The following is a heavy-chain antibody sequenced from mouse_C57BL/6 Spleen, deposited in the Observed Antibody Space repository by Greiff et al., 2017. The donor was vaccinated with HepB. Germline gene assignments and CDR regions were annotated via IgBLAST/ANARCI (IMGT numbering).Heavy chain of an antibody. J-gene: IGHJ2*01. D-gene: IGHD3-2*02. CDR1: GYTFTDHT. Sequence: VQLQQSDAELVKPGASVKISCKVSGYTFTDHTIHWMKQRPEQGLEWIGYIYPRDGSTKYNEKFKGKATLTADKSSSTAYMQLNSLTSEDSAVYFCARWLLIEDSSGYYFDYWGQGTTLTVSS. V-gene: IGHV1-78*01. CDR3: ARWLLIEDSSGYYFDY. CDR2: IYPRDGST.